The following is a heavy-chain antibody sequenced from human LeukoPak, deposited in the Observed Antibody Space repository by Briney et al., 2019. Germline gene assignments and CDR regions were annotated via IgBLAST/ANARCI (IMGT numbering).Heavy chain of an antibody. CDR2: IKSKTDGRTT. CDR1: GFTFSNAW. CDR3: TTEGLYCSSTSCYDLDY. Sequence: GGSLRLSCAASGFTFSNAWMSWVRQAPGKGLEWVGRIKSKTDGRTTDYAAPGKGRFTISRDDSKNTLYLQMNSLKTEDTAVYYCTTEGLYCSSTSCYDLDYWGQGTLVTVSS. V-gene: IGHV3-15*01. D-gene: IGHD2-2*01. J-gene: IGHJ4*02.